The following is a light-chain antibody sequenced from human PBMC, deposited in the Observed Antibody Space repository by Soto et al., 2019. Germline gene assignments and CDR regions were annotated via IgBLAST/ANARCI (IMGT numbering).Light chain of an antibody. Sequence: GDRVTITCRASQSISSWLAWYQQRPGKAPKLLIYAASTLQSGVPSRFSGSGSGTDFTLTISSLKPEDFATYYCQQGFSTPSITVGQGTRLEIK. CDR1: QSISSW. V-gene: IGKV1-39*01. J-gene: IGKJ5*01. CDR3: QQGFSTPSIT. CDR2: AAS.